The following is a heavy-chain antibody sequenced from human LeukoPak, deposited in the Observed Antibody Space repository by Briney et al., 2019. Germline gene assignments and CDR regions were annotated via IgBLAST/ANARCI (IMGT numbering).Heavy chain of an antibody. J-gene: IGHJ5*02. V-gene: IGHV3-66*01. Sequence: PGGSLRLSCAASGFTVSSNYMSWVRQAPGKGLEWVSVIYSGGSTYYADSVKGRFTISRDNSKNTLYLQMNSLRAEDTAVYYCARARWFGESTGNWFDPWGQGTLVTVSS. CDR2: IYSGGST. CDR1: GFTVSSNY. CDR3: ARARWFGESTGNWFDP. D-gene: IGHD3-10*01.